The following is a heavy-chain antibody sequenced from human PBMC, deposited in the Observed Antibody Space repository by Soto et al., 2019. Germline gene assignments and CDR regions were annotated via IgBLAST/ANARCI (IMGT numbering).Heavy chain of an antibody. D-gene: IGHD1-26*01. CDR1: GDSVSSNSAG. Sequence: SQTLSLPCAITGDSVSSNSAGWSWVRQSPSRGLEWLGRTYYRSKWYYEYAVSVRGRITINPDTSKNQYSLQLNSVTPEDTAVYFCARGEQYSGRIFDYWGQGTLGTVSA. CDR3: ARGEQYSGRIFDY. V-gene: IGHV6-1*01. J-gene: IGHJ4*01. CDR2: TYYRSKWYY.